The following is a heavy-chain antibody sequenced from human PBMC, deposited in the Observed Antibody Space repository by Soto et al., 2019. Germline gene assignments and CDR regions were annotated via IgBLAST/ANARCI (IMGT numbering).Heavy chain of an antibody. V-gene: IGHV3-23*01. Sequence: GGSLRLSCAASGFTFRNYAMTWARQAPGKGLEWVSSLLRSGSSAYYADSVRGRFTISSDTSADSLYLQMDNLRAEDTAIYYCAKDAISGDGIWLMDSWGQGTVVTVSS. CDR3: AKDAISGDGIWLMDS. J-gene: IGHJ5*02. D-gene: IGHD4-17*01. CDR2: LLRSGSSA. CDR1: GFTFRNYA.